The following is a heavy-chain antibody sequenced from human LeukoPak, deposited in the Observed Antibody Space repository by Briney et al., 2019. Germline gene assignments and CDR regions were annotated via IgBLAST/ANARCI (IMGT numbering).Heavy chain of an antibody. CDR1: GGSISSGSYY. CDR3: ARVGYSSSWYRRSYYYYGMDV. J-gene: IGHJ6*02. D-gene: IGHD6-13*01. CDR2: IYSSGSA. Sequence: SETLSLTCTVSGGSISSGSYYWTWIRQHPGKGLEWIGYIYSSGSAYYNPSLKSRVTISIDTSKNQFSLKLSSVTAADTAVYYCARVGYSSSWYRRSYYYYGMDVWGQGTTVTVSS. V-gene: IGHV4-31*03.